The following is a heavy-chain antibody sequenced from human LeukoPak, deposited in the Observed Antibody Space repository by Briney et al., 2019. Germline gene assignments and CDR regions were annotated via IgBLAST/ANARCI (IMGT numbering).Heavy chain of an antibody. CDR3: AAESSSSWEGH. V-gene: IGHV3-7*01. CDR2: IKGDGSEK. CDR1: GFPFSRHW. Sequence: GGSLRLSCAASGFPFSRHWMSWVRQAPGKGLQWVANIKGDGSEKYYVDSVKGRFTISRDNAKNSLYLQMNSLRAEDTAVYYCAAESSSSWEGHWGQGTLVTVSS. D-gene: IGHD6-6*01. J-gene: IGHJ4*02.